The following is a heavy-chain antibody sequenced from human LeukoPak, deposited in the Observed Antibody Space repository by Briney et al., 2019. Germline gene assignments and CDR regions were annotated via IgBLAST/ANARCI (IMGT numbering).Heavy chain of an antibody. D-gene: IGHD6-13*01. CDR1: GFSVSSNY. CDR2: IYSGGST. Sequence: PGGSLRLSCAASGFSVSSNYMSWVRQAPGKGLEWVSVIYSGGSTYYADSVKGRFTISRDNSKNTLYLQMNSLRAEDTAVYYCARGLRIAAAGVIGAFDIWGQGTKVTVSS. CDR3: ARGLRIAAAGVIGAFDI. V-gene: IGHV3-66*01. J-gene: IGHJ3*02.